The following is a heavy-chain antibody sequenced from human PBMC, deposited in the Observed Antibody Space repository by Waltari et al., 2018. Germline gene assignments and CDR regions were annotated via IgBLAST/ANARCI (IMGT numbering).Heavy chain of an antibody. CDR2: SNSDGSST. V-gene: IGHV3-74*01. CDR3: ARGARRTTVTTGWWYFDL. J-gene: IGHJ2*01. Sequence: EVQLVESGGGLVQPGGSLRLSCAASGFTYSLYWIHWVRQVPGKGLVWVSRSNSDGSSTSYADSVKGRFTIYKDNAKNTVYLQMNSLRVDDTAIYYCARGARRTTVTTGWWYFDLWGRGTLVTVSS. CDR1: GFTYSLYW. D-gene: IGHD4-17*01.